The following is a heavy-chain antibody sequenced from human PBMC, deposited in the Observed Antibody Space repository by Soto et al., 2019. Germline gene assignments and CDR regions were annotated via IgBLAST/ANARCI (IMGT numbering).Heavy chain of an antibody. CDR3: ARRSNYLSTGYYFDN. CDR1: GGVFSNYA. CDR2: IVPVFGTP. J-gene: IGHJ5*02. D-gene: IGHD3-22*01. V-gene: IGHV1-69*13. Sequence: GASVKVSCKASGGVFSNYALTWVRQAPGQGLEWVGGIVPVFGTPNYAPKFQGRVTVTADESTRTGYMELTSLTSEDTAIYYCARRSNYLSTGYYFDNWGQGTLVTVYS.